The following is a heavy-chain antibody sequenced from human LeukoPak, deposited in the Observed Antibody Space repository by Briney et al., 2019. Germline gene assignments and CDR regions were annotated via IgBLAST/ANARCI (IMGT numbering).Heavy chain of an antibody. D-gene: IGHD3-9*01. V-gene: IGHV4-59*01. CDR3: ARVRGYDILTGYAFDI. J-gene: IGHJ3*02. CDR2: IYYSGST. Sequence: PSATLSLPSTAPGGSISSYYWSWIRQPPGKGLEWIGYIYYSGSTNYNPSLKSRVTISVDTSKNQFSLKLSSVTAADTAVYYCARVRGYDILTGYAFDIWGQGTMVTVSS. CDR1: GGSISSYY.